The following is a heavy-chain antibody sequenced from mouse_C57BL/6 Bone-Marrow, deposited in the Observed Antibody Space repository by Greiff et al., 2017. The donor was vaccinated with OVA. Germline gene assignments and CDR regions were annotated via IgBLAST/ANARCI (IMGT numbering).Heavy chain of an antibody. J-gene: IGHJ3*01. V-gene: IGHV2-2*01. CDR3: ARPSFAY. Sequence: QVQLKESGPGLVQPSQSLSITCTVSGFSLTSYGVHWVRQSPGKGLEWLGVIWSGGSTDYNAAFISRLSISKDNSKSQVFFKMNSLQADDTAIYYCARPSFAYWGQGTLVTVSA. CDR2: IWSGGST. CDR1: GFSLTSYG.